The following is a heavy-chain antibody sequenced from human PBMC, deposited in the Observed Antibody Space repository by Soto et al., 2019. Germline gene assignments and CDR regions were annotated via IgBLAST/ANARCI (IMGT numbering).Heavy chain of an antibody. Sequence: VQLVQSGAEVKKPGASVKVSCKASGYTFTSYDINWVRQATGQGLEWMGWMNPNSGNTGYAQKFQGRVTMTRNTSISTAYTELSSLRSEDTAVYYCAGPIAAAGGSYYYGMDVWGQGTTVTVSS. CDR1: GYTFTSYD. CDR2: MNPNSGNT. D-gene: IGHD6-13*01. CDR3: AGPIAAAGGSYYYGMDV. J-gene: IGHJ6*02. V-gene: IGHV1-8*01.